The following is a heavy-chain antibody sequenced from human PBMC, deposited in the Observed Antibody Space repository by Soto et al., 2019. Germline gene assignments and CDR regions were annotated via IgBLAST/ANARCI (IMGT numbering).Heavy chain of an antibody. CDR1: GYTFTSYD. CDR2: MNPNSGNT. J-gene: IGHJ6*02. V-gene: IGHV1-8*01. Sequence: ASVKVSCKASGYTFTSYDINWVRQATGQGLEWMGWMNPNSGNTDYAQKFQGRVTMTRNTSISTAYMELSSLRSEDTAVHYCARSEEGELRGYSGMDVWGQGTTVTVSS. D-gene: IGHD1-7*01. CDR3: ARSEEGELRGYSGMDV.